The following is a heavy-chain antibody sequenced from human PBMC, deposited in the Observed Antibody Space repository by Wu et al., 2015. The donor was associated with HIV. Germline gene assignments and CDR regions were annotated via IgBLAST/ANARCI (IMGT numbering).Heavy chain of an antibody. V-gene: IGHV1-2*02. D-gene: IGHD6-13*01. CDR2: INPNSGGT. Sequence: QVQLVQSGAEVKKPGASVKVSCKASGYTFTGYYMHWVRQAPGQGLEWMGWINPNSGGTNYAQKFQGRVTMTRDTSISTAYMELSRLRSDDTAVYYCARVGESGYSSSWFDYWGQGTLVTVSS. CDR3: ARVGESGYSSSWFDY. CDR1: GYTFTGYY. J-gene: IGHJ4*02.